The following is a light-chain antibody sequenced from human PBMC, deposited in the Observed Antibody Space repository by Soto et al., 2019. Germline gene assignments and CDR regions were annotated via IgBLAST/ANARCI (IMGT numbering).Light chain of an antibody. J-gene: IGKJ1*01. CDR3: QQYNNWPRT. Sequence: ERVTIQSPSSQSVSPGERAALCSRASQSVSSNLAWYQQKPGHTPRLLIYGASTRATGVPARFSGSGSGTEFTLTISSLQSEDFAVYYCQQYNNWPRTFGQGTKVDIK. CDR2: GAS. V-gene: IGKV3-15*01. CDR1: QSVSSN.